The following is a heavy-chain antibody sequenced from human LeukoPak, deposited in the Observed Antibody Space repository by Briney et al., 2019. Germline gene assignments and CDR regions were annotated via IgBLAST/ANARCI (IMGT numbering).Heavy chain of an antibody. D-gene: IGHD5-18*01. Sequence: SETLSLTCTVSGGSISSYYWSWIRQPPGKGLEWIGYIYYSGSTSYNPSLKSRVTISVDTSKNQFSLKLSSVTAADTAAYYCARTTEGGYTYDYFYYYYMDVWGKGTTVTISS. CDR3: ARTTEGGYTYDYFYYYYMDV. CDR1: GGSISSYY. J-gene: IGHJ6*03. CDR2: IYYSGST. V-gene: IGHV4-59*01.